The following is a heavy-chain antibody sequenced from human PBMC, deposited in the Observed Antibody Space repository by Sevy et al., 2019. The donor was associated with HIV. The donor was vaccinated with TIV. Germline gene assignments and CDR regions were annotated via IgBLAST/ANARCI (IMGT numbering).Heavy chain of an antibody. CDR2: INPSGGST. Sequence: ASVKVSCKASGYTFTSYYIHWVRQAPGQGLEWMGIINPSGGSTTFARKFQGRVTMTRDTSTSTVYIELSSLRSEDTAVYYCAREGSVTMVRGGFISREDRYHYYGMDVWGQGTTVTVSS. D-gene: IGHD3-10*01. J-gene: IGHJ6*02. V-gene: IGHV1-46*01. CDR3: AREGSVTMVRGGFISREDRYHYYGMDV. CDR1: GYTFTSYY.